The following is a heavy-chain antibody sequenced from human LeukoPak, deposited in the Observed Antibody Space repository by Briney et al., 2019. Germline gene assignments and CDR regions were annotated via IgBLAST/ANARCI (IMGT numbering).Heavy chain of an antibody. CDR1: GYSFINYW. V-gene: IGHV5-51*01. D-gene: IGHD4-17*01. J-gene: IGHJ6*02. Sequence: GESLKISCKGSGYSFINYWIGWVRQMPGKGLEWMGIIYPGDSHTRYSPSFQGQVTISADKSISTAYLQWSSLKASDSAMYYCARSADYGDYYYGVDVWGQGTTVTVSS. CDR2: IYPGDSHT. CDR3: ARSADYGDYYYGVDV.